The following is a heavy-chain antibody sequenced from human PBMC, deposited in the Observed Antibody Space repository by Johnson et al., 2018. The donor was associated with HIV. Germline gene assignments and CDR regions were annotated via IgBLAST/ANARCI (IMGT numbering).Heavy chain of an antibody. CDR1: GFTFDDYA. D-gene: IGHD3-22*01. CDR3: ARGVAMIVF. Sequence: VQLVESGGGLVQPGRSLRLSCAASGFTFDDYAMHWVRQAPGKGLEWVSGISWNSGSIGYADSVKGRFTISRDNAKNSLYLQMNRLRAGDTAVYYCARGVAMIVFWGQGTMVTVSS. CDR2: ISWNSGSI. V-gene: IGHV3-9*01. J-gene: IGHJ3*01.